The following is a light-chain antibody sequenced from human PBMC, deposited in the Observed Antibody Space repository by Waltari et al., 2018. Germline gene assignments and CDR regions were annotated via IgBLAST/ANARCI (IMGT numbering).Light chain of an antibody. CDR3: QQYEDWPRHS. J-gene: IGKJ4*01. V-gene: IGKV3-15*01. Sequence: EIVVTQSPATLSVSPGERVTLSGRASQTVGTSLAWYQQKPGQPPRLLIFGAYSRASGVPARFSGSGSGTDFTLAISSLQSEDFAVYYCQQYEDWPRHSFGGGTKVQIE. CDR1: QTVGTS. CDR2: GAY.